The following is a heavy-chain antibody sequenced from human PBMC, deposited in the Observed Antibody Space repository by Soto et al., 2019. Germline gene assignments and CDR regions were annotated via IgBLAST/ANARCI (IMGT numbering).Heavy chain of an antibody. CDR1: GFTFSNYW. Sequence: HPGGSLRLSCAASGFTFSNYWIHWVRQAPGKGLVWVSRINPDGSYTSYADSVKGRFTISRDNAKSTLYLQMNSLRAEDTAVYYCENDMTGPKDYWGQGTLVTVSS. CDR2: INPDGSYT. D-gene: IGHD3-9*01. CDR3: ENDMTGPKDY. J-gene: IGHJ4*02. V-gene: IGHV3-74*01.